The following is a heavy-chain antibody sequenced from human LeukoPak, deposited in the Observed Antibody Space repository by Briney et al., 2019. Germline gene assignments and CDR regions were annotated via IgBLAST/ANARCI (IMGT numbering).Heavy chain of an antibody. CDR3: PRGGMITFLDAFDT. D-gene: IGHD3-16*01. Sequence: PSETLSLTCAVYDGSFSSYYWNWIRQPPGKGLEWIGEINHSGTTNYNPSLKSRVTVSVDTSKNHFSLKLSSVTAADTAVYYCPRGGMITFLDAFDTWGQGTMVSVSS. CDR1: DGSFSSYY. V-gene: IGHV4-34*01. J-gene: IGHJ3*02. CDR2: INHSGTT.